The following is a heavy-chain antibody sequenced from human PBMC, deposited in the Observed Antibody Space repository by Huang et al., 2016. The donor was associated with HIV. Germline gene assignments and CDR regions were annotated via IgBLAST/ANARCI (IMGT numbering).Heavy chain of an antibody. D-gene: IGHD3-22*01. CDR2: IYWNDEK. CDR3: ARVFGGYDSSGYLDYFDY. J-gene: IGHJ4*02. CDR1: EFSLTTSGMG. V-gene: IGHV2-5*01. Sequence: QITLKESGPPLVKPTQTLTLTCIFSEFSLTTSGMGVGWIRQPPGKALEWLALIYWNDEKRYRPSVKNRLTIPKNHSRNQVVLTVTNMDPVDTATYFCARVFGGYDSSGYLDYFDYWGQGTLVTVSS.